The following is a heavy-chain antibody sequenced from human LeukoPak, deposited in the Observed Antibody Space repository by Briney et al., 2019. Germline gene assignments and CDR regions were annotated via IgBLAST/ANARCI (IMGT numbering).Heavy chain of an antibody. J-gene: IGHJ4*02. V-gene: IGHV3-23*01. Sequence: GGSLRLSCAASGFTFSSYAMSWVRQAPGKGLEWVSAISGSGGSTYYADSVKGRFTISRDNSKNTLYLQLNSLRAEDTAVYYCAKSLSSGWYNYFDYWGQGTLVTVSS. D-gene: IGHD6-19*01. CDR3: AKSLSSGWYNYFDY. CDR2: ISGSGGST. CDR1: GFTFSSYA.